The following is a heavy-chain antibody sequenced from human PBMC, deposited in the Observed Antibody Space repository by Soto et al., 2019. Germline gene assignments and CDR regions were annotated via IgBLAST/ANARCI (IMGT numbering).Heavy chain of an antibody. V-gene: IGHV1-18*01. CDR3: ARDEIAARRGVGGDFDY. D-gene: IGHD6-6*01. CDR2: ISAYNGNT. CDR1: GYTFTSYG. J-gene: IGHJ4*02. Sequence: GASVKVSCKASGYTFTSYGISWVRQAPGQGLEWIGWISAYNGNTNYAQKLQGRVTMTTDTSTSTAYMELRSLRSDDTAVYYCARDEIAARRGVGGDFDYWGQGTLVTVSS.